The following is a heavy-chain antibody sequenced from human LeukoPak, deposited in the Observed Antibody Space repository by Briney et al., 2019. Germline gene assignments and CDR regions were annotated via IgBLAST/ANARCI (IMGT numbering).Heavy chain of an antibody. CDR3: ATPGGGGGAFDI. V-gene: IGHV4-59*01. D-gene: IGHD2-15*01. Sequence: SETLSLTCTVSGGSISSYYWSWIRQPPGKGLEWIGYIYYSGSTNYNPSLKSRVTISVDTSKNQFSLKLSSVTAADTAVYYCATPGGGGGAFDIWGQGTMVTVSS. CDR1: GGSISSYY. J-gene: IGHJ3*02. CDR2: IYYSGST.